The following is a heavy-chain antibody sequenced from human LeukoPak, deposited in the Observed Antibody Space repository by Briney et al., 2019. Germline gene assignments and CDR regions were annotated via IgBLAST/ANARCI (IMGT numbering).Heavy chain of an antibody. D-gene: IGHD2-2*01. CDR1: GDSFSSNSVT. CDR2: TYYRSTWYN. V-gene: IGHV6-1*01. J-gene: IGHJ5*02. CDR3: ARRLTQYDCFDP. Sequence: SQTLSLTCAISGDSFSSNSVTWNWIRQSPSRGLEWLVRTYYRSTWYNDYAVSVRGRITVNPDTSKNQFSLHLNSVTPEDTAVYYCARRLTQYDCFDPWGQGILVTVSS.